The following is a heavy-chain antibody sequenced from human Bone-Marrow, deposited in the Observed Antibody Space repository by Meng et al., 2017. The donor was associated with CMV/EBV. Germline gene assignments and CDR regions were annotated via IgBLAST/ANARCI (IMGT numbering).Heavy chain of an antibody. CDR3: AKPIGRGVPAPINY. CDR2: ISYDGSNK. J-gene: IGHJ4*02. V-gene: IGHV3-30*18. D-gene: IGHD2-2*01. Sequence: ASGFTFSIYGMHWVRQAPGKGLEWVAVISYDGSNKYYADSVKGRFTISRDNSKNTLYLQMNSLRAEDTAVYYCAKPIGRGVPAPINYWGQGTLVTVSS. CDR1: GFTFSIYG.